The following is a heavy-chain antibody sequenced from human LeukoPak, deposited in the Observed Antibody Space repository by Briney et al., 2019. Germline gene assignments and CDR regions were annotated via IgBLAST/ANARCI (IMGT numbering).Heavy chain of an antibody. V-gene: IGHV3-21*01. D-gene: IGHD1-14*01. Sequence: KTGGSLRLSCAASGFTFSSCGFNWVHQAPGKGLEWVSSIGPTGTDRYYADSVRGRFTISRDNAKNSMYLQMDSLRDEDTAVCYCATETIGRHYDYWGQGTLLTVSS. CDR2: IGPTGTDR. J-gene: IGHJ4*02. CDR1: GFTFSSCG. CDR3: ATETIGRHYDY.